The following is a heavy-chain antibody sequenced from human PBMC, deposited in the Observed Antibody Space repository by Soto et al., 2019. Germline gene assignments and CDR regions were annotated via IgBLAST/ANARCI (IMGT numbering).Heavy chain of an antibody. V-gene: IGHV3-30-3*01. Sequence: GGSLRLSCAASGFTFSSYAMHWVRQAPGKGLEWVAVISYDGSNKYYADSVKGRFTISRDNSKNTLYLQMNSLRAEDTAVYYCARDALDRQDIVVVPAATTPDYWGQGTLVTVSS. CDR2: ISYDGSNK. CDR1: GFTFSSYA. CDR3: ARDALDRQDIVVVPAATTPDY. J-gene: IGHJ4*02. D-gene: IGHD2-2*01.